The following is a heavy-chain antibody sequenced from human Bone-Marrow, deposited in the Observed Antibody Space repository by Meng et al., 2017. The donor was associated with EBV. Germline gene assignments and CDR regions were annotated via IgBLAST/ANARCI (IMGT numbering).Heavy chain of an antibody. CDR1: GYTFSSFD. V-gene: IGHV1-8*01. J-gene: IGHJ4*02. Sequence: QVQRVQSGAEVKKPGASVKVSCKGSGYTFSSFDINWVRQATGQGLEWMGWMSPDSGKTGYAEKFQGRVTLTRDTSINTAYLELSSLTSEDTAVYYCARNLYGDGMRDYWDQGTLVTVSS. D-gene: IGHD2-21*02. CDR2: MSPDSGKT. CDR3: ARNLYGDGMRDY.